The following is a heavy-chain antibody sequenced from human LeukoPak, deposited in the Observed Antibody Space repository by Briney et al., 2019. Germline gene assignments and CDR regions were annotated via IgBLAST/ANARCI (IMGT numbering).Heavy chain of an antibody. CDR2: ISYDGSNK. V-gene: IGHV3-30*03. CDR3: ARMSPLRTYYYYYGMDV. Sequence: GGSLRLSCAASGFTFSSYGMHWVRQAPGKGLEWVAVISYDGSNKYYADSVKGRFTISRDNSKNTLYLQMNSLRAEDTAVYYCARMSPLRTYYYYYGMDVWGQGTTVTVSS. J-gene: IGHJ6*02. D-gene: IGHD3/OR15-3a*01. CDR1: GFTFSSYG.